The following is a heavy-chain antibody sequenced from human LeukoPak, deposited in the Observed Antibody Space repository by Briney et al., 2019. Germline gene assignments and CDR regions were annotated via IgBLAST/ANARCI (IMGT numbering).Heavy chain of an antibody. CDR1: GYSISSGYY. Sequence: SETLSLNCTVSGYSISSGYYWGWIRQPPGKGLEWIGSIYHSASTYYNLYLKSRVTISVDTSKNQFSLKLSSVTAADTAVYYCASQGIAVTPLRETADMDVWSKGTTVTVSS. CDR3: ASQGIAVTPLRETADMDV. V-gene: IGHV4-38-2*02. CDR2: IYHSAST. J-gene: IGHJ6*03. D-gene: IGHD6-19*01.